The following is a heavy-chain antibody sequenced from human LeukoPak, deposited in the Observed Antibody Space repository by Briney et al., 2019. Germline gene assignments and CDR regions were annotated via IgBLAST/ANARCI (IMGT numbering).Heavy chain of an antibody. Sequence: SETLSLTCTVSDGSISTYYWSWIRQPAGKGLEWIGRIYTGGSTNYNPSLNSRVTMSVDTSKNQFSLELSSVTAADTAVYYCAREGDYYDISGYYYVRWFDYWGQGTLVTVSS. CDR1: DGSISTYY. CDR2: IYTGGST. D-gene: IGHD3-22*01. J-gene: IGHJ4*02. CDR3: AREGDYYDISGYYYVRWFDY. V-gene: IGHV4-4*07.